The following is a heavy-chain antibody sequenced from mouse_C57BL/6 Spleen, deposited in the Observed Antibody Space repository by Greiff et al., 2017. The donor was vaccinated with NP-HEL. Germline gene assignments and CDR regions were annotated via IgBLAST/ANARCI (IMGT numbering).Heavy chain of an antibody. CDR2: IDPSDSYT. Sequence: QVQLKQPGAELVMPGASVKLSCKASGYTFTSYWMHWVKQRPGQGLEWIGEIDPSDSYTNYNQKFKGKSTLTVDKSSSTAYMQLSSLTSEDSAVYYCARKGLYDYFAYWGQGTLVTVSA. CDR1: GYTFTSYW. CDR3: ARKGLYDYFAY. V-gene: IGHV1-69*01. J-gene: IGHJ3*01. D-gene: IGHD2-4*01.